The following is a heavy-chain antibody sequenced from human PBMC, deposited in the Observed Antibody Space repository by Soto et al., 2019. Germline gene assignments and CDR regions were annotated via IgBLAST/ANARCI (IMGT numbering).Heavy chain of an antibody. D-gene: IGHD3-10*01. CDR2: IYPGDSDT. J-gene: IGHJ4*02. CDR1: GYSFTSYW. V-gene: IGHV5-51*01. Sequence: GESLKISCKGSGYSFTSYWVGWVRQMPGKGLEWMGIIYPGDSDTRYSPSFQGQVTISADKSISTAYLQWSSLKASDTAMYYCAIPMVRGVIDFDYWGQGTLVTVSS. CDR3: AIPMVRGVIDFDY.